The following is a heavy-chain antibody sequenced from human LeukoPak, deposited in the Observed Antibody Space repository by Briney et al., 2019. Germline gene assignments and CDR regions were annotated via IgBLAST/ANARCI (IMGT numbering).Heavy chain of an antibody. CDR3: ARGGGYFDWLLIDY. J-gene: IGHJ4*02. Sequence: PGGSLRLSCAASGFTFSSYAMHWVRQAPGKGLEWVAVISYDGSNKYYADSVKGRFTISRDNSKNTLYLQMNSLRAEDTAVYYCARGGGYFDWLLIDYWGQGTLVTVSS. D-gene: IGHD3-9*01. CDR1: GFTFSSYA. CDR2: ISYDGSNK. V-gene: IGHV3-30*04.